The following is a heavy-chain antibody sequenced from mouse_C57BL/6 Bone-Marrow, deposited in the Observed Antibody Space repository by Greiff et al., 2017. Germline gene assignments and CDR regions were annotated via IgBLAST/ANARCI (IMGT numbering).Heavy chain of an antibody. J-gene: IGHJ2*01. D-gene: IGHD2-1*01. CDR3: ARGEYYGNYDY. V-gene: IGHV1-76*01. Sequence: QVHVKQSGAELVRPGASVKLSCKASGYTFTDYYINWVKQRPGQGLEWIARIYPGSGNTYYNEKFKGKATLTAEKSSSTAYMQLSSLTSEDSAVYFCARGEYYGNYDYWGQGTTLTVSS. CDR2: IYPGSGNT. CDR1: GYTFTDYY.